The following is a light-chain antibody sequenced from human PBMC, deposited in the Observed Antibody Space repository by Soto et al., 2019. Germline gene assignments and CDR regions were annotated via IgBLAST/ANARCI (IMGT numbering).Light chain of an antibody. CDR1: QTISSN. CDR3: QHYNNWVGT. J-gene: IGKJ4*01. Sequence: EVVMTQSPATLPVSPGERATLSCRANQTISSNLAWYQQKPGQAPRLLIYGASTRATGIPARFSGSGSGTEFTLTISSLQSEDFTVYYCQHYNNWVGTFGGGTKVEIK. CDR2: GAS. V-gene: IGKV3-15*01.